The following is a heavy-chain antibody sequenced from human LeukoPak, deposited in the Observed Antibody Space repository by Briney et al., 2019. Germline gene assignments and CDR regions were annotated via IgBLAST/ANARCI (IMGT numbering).Heavy chain of an antibody. CDR3: AKESRLYCSGGSCYHYYYYYMDV. CDR2: ISSTGGTA. D-gene: IGHD2-15*01. Sequence: PGGSLRLSCAASGFTFSSFGMSWVRQAPGKGLEWVSAISSTGGTAYYADSVKGRFTISRDNSKNTLYLQMNSLRAEDTAVYYCAKESRLYCSGGSCYHYYYYYMDVWGKGTTVTISS. V-gene: IGHV3-23*01. J-gene: IGHJ6*03. CDR1: GFTFSSFG.